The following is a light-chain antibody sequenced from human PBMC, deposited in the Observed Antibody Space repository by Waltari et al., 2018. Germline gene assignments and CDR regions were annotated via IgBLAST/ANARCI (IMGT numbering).Light chain of an antibody. V-gene: IGKV3-20*01. CDR3: QQYDGSVVT. CDR1: QTITGSW. CDR2: GAS. Sequence: EIVLTQSPGTLSVSPGERVTVSCRASQTITGSWLTWYHQKPGQAPRLLIYGASNRAPGIPDRFGGSGSWTDFTLTISRLEPEDSAVYYCQQYDGSVVTFGGGTKVEIK. J-gene: IGKJ4*01.